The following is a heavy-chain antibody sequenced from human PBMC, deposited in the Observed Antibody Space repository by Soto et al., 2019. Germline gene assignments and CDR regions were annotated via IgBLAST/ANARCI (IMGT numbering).Heavy chain of an antibody. CDR2: ISGSGGST. Sequence: EVQLLESGGGLVQPGGSLRLSCAASGFTFSSYAMSWVHQAPGKGLEWVSAISGSGGSTYYADSVKGRFTISRDNSKNTLYLQMNSLRAEDTAVYYCAKGCSSTSCPLYGMDVWGQGTTVTVSS. CDR1: GFTFSSYA. D-gene: IGHD2-2*01. J-gene: IGHJ6*02. V-gene: IGHV3-23*01. CDR3: AKGCSSTSCPLYGMDV.